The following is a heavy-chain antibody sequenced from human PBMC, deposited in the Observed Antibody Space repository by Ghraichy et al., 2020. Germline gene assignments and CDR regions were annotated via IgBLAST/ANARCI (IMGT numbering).Heavy chain of an antibody. J-gene: IGHJ5*02. Sequence: SETLSLTCTVSGGFIGHFYWAWIRQPPEKGLEWIGNVSFSGRTTYNPSLKSRVAISVDTSKNQFSLKLNSVTAADTAVYYCPRTYGSGKNWLDPWGQGTPVTLSS. D-gene: IGHD3-10*01. CDR2: VSFSGRT. CDR1: GGFIGHFY. V-gene: IGHV4-59*01. CDR3: PRTYGSGKNWLDP.